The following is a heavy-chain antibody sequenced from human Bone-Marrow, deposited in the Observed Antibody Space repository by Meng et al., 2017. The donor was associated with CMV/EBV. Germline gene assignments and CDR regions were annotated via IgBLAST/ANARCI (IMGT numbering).Heavy chain of an antibody. J-gene: IGHJ4*02. D-gene: IGHD1-1*01. CDR2: INSDGSST. Sequence: GESLKISCAASGFTFSSYWMHWVRQAPGKGLVWVSRINSDGSSTSYADSVKGRFTISRDNAKNTLYLQMNSLRAEDTAVYYCARDHDSYYFDYWAQGTLVTVSS. CDR3: ARDHDSYYFDY. CDR1: GFTFSSYW. V-gene: IGHV3-74*01.